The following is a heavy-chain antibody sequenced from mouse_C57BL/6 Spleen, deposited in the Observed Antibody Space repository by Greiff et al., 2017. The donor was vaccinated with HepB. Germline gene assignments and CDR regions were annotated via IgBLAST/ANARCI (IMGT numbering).Heavy chain of an antibody. CDR1: GFTFSDYG. Sequence: EVQLVESGGGLVKPGGSLKLSCAASGFTFSDYGMHWVRQAPEKGLEWVAYISSGSSTIYYADTVKGRFTISRDNAKNTLFLQMTSLRSEDTAMYYCARGWDEAWFAYWGQGTLVTVSA. CDR3: ARGWDEAWFAY. D-gene: IGHD4-1*01. V-gene: IGHV5-17*01. CDR2: ISSGSSTI. J-gene: IGHJ3*01.